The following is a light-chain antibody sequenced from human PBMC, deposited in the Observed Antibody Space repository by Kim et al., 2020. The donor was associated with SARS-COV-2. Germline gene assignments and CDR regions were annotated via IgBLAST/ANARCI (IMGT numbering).Light chain of an antibody. J-gene: IGKJ1*01. CDR1: QSVSSS. V-gene: IGKV3-15*01. CDR3: QQYNNWWT. Sequence: SVSLGERVTLSCRASQSVSSSLAWYQQKPGQAPRLFIYGASTRATGTPARFSGSGSGTEFTLTISSLQSEDFAVYYCQQYNNWWTFGQGTKVDIK. CDR2: GAS.